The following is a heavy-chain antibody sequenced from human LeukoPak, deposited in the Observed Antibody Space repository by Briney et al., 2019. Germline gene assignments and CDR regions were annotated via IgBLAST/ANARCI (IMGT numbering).Heavy chain of an antibody. D-gene: IGHD1-26*01. V-gene: IGHV4-59*08. J-gene: IGHJ4*02. CDR3: ARRSYLVGAPFDS. Sequence: SETLSLTCTVSGGSINGYYWNWIRQPPGKGLEWIGYIYYIGTTKYNPSLKSRVTISLGTSRNQFSLKLSSVTAADTAVYYCARRSYLVGAPFDSWGQGTLVTVSS. CDR1: GGSINGYY. CDR2: IYYIGTT.